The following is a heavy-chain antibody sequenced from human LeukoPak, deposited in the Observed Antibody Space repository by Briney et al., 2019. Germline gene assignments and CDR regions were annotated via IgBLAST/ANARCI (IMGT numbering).Heavy chain of an antibody. CDR3: AKTGGSSGYFGGVV. CDR2: IYHSGST. D-gene: IGHD3-22*01. CDR1: GYSISSGYY. J-gene: IGHJ6*04. Sequence: SETLSLTCTVSGYSISSGYYWGWIRQPPGKGLEWIGSIYHSGSTYYNPSLKSRVTISVDTSKNQFSLKLSSVTAADTAVYYCAKTGGSSGYFGGVVWGKGTTVTVSS. V-gene: IGHV4-38-2*02.